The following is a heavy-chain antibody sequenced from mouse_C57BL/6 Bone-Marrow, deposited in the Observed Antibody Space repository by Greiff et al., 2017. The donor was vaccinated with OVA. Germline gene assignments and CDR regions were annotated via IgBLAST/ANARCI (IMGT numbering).Heavy chain of an antibody. J-gene: IGHJ2*01. V-gene: IGHV1-5*01. CDR2: IYPGNSDT. D-gene: IGHD1-1*01. Sequence: VQLKQSGTVLARPGASVKMSCKTSGYTFTSYWMHWVKQRPGQGLEWIGAIYPGNSDTSYNQKFKGKATLTADKSSSTAYMQLNSLTSEDSAVYFCARGREFITDYWGQGTTLTVSS. CDR1: GYTFTSYW. CDR3: ARGREFITDY.